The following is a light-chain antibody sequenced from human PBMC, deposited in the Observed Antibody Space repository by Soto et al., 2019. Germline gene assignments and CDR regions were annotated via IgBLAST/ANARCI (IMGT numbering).Light chain of an antibody. J-gene: IGLJ1*01. V-gene: IGLV2-11*01. CDR1: SSDVGGYNC. Sequence: QSVLTQPRSVSGSPGQSVAISCTGTSSDVGGYNCVSWYQQHPGKAPKVMIYDVSKRPSGVPDRFSGSKSGNTASLTISGLQAEDEADYYCCSYAGGPYVFGTGTKVT. CDR2: DVS. CDR3: CSYAGGPYV.